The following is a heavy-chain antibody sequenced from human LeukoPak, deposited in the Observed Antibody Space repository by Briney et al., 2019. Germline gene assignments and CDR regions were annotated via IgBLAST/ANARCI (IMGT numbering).Heavy chain of an antibody. CDR3: STYRQVLVPFES. D-gene: IGHD2-8*02. J-gene: IGHJ4*02. CDR1: GFTFSDFA. V-gene: IGHV3-23*01. Sequence: GGSLRLSCAASGFTFSDFAMIRVRQPPGKGLEWVSSTFQGGGEIHYADSVRGRFTISRDNSKSTLSLQMNSLRAEDTAIYYCSTYRQVLVPFESWGQGTLVTVSS. CDR2: TFQGGGEI.